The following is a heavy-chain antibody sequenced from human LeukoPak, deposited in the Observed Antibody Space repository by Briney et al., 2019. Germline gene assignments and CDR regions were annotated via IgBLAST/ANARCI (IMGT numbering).Heavy chain of an antibody. V-gene: IGHV4-39*01. J-gene: IGHJ6*03. D-gene: IGHD3-10*01. CDR2: IYHSGST. CDR1: GGSISSSIYY. CDR3: AGSDYYYYMDV. Sequence: SETLSLTCTVSGGSISSSIYYWGWIRQPPGKGLEWIGSIYHSGSTYYNPSLKSRVTISVDTSKNQFSLKLSSVTAADTAVFYCAGSDYYYYMDVWGKGTTVTVSS.